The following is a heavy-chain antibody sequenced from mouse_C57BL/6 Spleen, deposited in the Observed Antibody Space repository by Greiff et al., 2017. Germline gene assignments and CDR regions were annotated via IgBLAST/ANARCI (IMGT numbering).Heavy chain of an antibody. J-gene: IGHJ1*03. CDR3: ARHSYGSSSYFDV. CDR1: GFSLTSYG. Sequence: VKLMESGPGLVAPSQSLSITCTVSGFSLTSYGVHWVRQPPGKGLEWLVVIWSDGSTTYNSAPKSKLRMSKDNSKSQVFLKMNSLQTDDTAMYYCARHSYGSSSYFDVWGTGTTVTVSS. V-gene: IGHV2-6-1*01. CDR2: IWSDGST. D-gene: IGHD1-1*01.